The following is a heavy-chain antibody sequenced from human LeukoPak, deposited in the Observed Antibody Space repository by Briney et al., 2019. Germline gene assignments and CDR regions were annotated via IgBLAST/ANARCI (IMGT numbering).Heavy chain of an antibody. CDR2: ISGSGGST. CDR3: AKHSGSYYTAFDY. J-gene: IGHJ4*02. V-gene: IGHV3-23*01. Sequence: QPGGSLRLSCAASGFTFSSYAMSWVRQAPGKGLEWVSAISGSGGSTYYADSVKGRFTISRDNSTNTLYLQMNSLRAEDTAVYYCAKHSGSYYTAFDYWGQGTLVTVSS. D-gene: IGHD1-26*01. CDR1: GFTFSSYA.